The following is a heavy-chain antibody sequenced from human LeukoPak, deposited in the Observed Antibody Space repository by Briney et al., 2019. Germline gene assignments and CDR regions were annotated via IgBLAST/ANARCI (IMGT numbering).Heavy chain of an antibody. Sequence: PGGSLRLSCAASGFTFSDYYMSWIRQAPGKGLEWVSYISSSGSTIYYADSVKGRFTTSRDNAKNSLYLQMNSLRAEDTAVYYCARDTSYADAFDIWGQGTMVTVSS. CDR2: ISSSGSTI. CDR1: GFTFSDYY. J-gene: IGHJ3*02. D-gene: IGHD2-2*01. CDR3: ARDTSYADAFDI. V-gene: IGHV3-11*01.